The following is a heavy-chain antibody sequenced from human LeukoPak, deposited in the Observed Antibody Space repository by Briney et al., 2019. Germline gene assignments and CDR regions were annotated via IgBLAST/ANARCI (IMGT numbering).Heavy chain of an antibody. CDR2: ISSGSTYI. D-gene: IGHD6-13*01. CDR1: GFTFSSYS. CDR3: ARPIVADFYYGLDV. V-gene: IGHV3-21*06. J-gene: IGHJ6*04. Sequence: GGSLRLSCAASGFTFSSYSMNWVRQAPGKGLEWVSSISSGSTYIHYADSVKGRFTISRDSAKNSLYPQMNSLRAEDTAVYYCARPIVADFYYGLDVWGKGTTVTVSS.